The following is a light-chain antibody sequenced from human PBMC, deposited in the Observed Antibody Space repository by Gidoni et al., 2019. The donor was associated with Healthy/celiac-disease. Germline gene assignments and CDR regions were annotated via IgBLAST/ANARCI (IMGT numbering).Light chain of an antibody. V-gene: IGKV3D-20*01. CDR3: QQYAYSPIT. J-gene: IGKJ5*01. CDR1: QSVSSSS. CDR2: DTS. Sequence: VLTQSPATLSLSPGERATLSCGVSQSVSSSSLAWYQRKPGLAPRLLIYDTSRRATGIPDRFSGSRSGADFTLTISSLEPEDFAVYFCQQYAYSPITFGQGTRLEIK.